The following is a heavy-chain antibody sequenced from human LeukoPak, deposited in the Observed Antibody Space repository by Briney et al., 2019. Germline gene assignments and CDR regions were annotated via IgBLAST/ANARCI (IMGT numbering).Heavy chain of an antibody. J-gene: IGHJ3*02. CDR2: INHSGST. D-gene: IGHD3-3*01. Sequence: SETLSLTCAVYGGSFSGYYWSWIRQPPGKGLEWIGEINHSGSTNYNPSLKSRVTISVDKSKNQFSLKLSSVTAADTAVYYCARARNYDFWSGSQGAAFDIWGQGTMVTVSS. V-gene: IGHV4-34*01. CDR1: GGSFSGYY. CDR3: ARARNYDFWSGSQGAAFDI.